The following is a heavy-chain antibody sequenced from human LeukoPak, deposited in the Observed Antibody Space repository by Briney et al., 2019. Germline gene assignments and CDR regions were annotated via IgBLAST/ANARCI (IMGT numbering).Heavy chain of an antibody. Sequence: KVSCKASGYTFTSYYMHWVRQAPGQGLEWMGIIYPGDSDTRYSPSFQGQVTISADKSISTAYLQWSSLKASDTAMYYCARHQRSSHIDYWGQGTLVTVSS. CDR2: IYPGDSDT. V-gene: IGHV5-51*01. J-gene: IGHJ4*02. D-gene: IGHD6-13*01. CDR3: ARHQRSSHIDY. CDR1: GYTFTSYY.